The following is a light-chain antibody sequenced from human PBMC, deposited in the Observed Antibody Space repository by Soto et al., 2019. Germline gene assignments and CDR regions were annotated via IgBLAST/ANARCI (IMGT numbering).Light chain of an antibody. CDR1: SSDVGGYNY. CDR3: SSYIRSSTVV. Sequence: QSVLTQPASVSGSPGQSITISCTGTSSDVGGYNYVYWYQQHPGKAPKLMIYEVSNRPSGVSNRFSGSKSGNTASLTISGLQAEDEADYYCSSYIRSSTVVFGGGTKLTVL. J-gene: IGLJ2*01. V-gene: IGLV2-14*01. CDR2: EVS.